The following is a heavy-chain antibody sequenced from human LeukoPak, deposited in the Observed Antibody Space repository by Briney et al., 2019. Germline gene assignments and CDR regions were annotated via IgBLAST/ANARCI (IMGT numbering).Heavy chain of an antibody. D-gene: IGHD3-22*01. V-gene: IGHV1-69*05. J-gene: IGHJ5*02. CDR3: AGATTYYYDSSGYHH. CDR2: IIPIFGTA. CDR1: GGTFSSYA. Sequence: ASVKVSCKASGGTFSSYAISWVRQAPGQGLEWMGGIIPIFGTANYAQKFQGRVTITTDESTSTAYMELSSLRSEDTAVYYCAGATTYYYDSSGYHHWGQGTLVTVSS.